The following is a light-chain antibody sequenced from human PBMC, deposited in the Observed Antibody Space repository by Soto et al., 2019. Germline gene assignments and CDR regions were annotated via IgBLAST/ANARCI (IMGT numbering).Light chain of an antibody. CDR3: SSYAGSNYYV. CDR1: SSDVGGYNY. CDR2: DVS. J-gene: IGLJ1*01. V-gene: IGLV2-8*01. Sequence: QSALTQPPSASGSPGQSVTISCTGTSSDVGGYNYVSWFQQHPGEAPKLMIYDVSKRPSGVPDRFSGSKSGNTASLTVSGLRAEDEADYYCSSYAGSNYYVFGTGTKVTVL.